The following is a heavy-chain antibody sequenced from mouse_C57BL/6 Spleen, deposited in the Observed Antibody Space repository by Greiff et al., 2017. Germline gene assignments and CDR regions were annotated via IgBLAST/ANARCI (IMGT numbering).Heavy chain of an antibody. CDR3: AREGPYYGNIDY. D-gene: IGHD2-10*01. V-gene: IGHV1-19*01. Sequence: EVQLVESGPVLVKPGASVKMSCKASGYTFTDYYMNWVKQSHGKSLEWIGVINPYNGGTSYNQKFKGKATLTVDKSSSTAYMELNSLTSEDSAVYYCAREGPYYGNIDYWGQGTTLTVSS. CDR1: GYTFTDYY. CDR2: INPYNGGT. J-gene: IGHJ2*01.